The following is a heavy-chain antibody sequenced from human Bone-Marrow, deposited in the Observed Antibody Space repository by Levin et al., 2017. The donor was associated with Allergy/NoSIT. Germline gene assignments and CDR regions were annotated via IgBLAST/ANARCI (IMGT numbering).Heavy chain of an antibody. Sequence: SGGSLRLSCAASGFTFSDYYMSWIRQAPGKGLEWVSYISSSGSTIYYADSVKGRFTISRDNAKNSLYLQMNSLRAEDTAVYYCARQYYDFWSGYLDYWGQGTLVTVSS. CDR1: GFTFSDYY. CDR2: ISSSGSTI. D-gene: IGHD3-3*01. CDR3: ARQYYDFWSGYLDY. V-gene: IGHV3-11*01. J-gene: IGHJ4*02.